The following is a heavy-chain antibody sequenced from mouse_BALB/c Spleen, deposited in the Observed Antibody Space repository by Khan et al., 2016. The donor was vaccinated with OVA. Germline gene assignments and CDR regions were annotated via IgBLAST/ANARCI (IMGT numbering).Heavy chain of an antibody. CDR3: ARMVEK. CDR1: GLTFQDTY. D-gene: IGHD1-1*02. Sequence: IQLVQSGAELVKSGATVKLSCTASGLTFQDTYMHWLKQSPEQGLEWIGRIDPPNGTTKYDPKFQGMATITADTSSNPAYLQLSSLTSEDTALYYCARMVEKWGQGTTLTVSS. V-gene: IGHV14-3*02. CDR2: IDPPNGTT. J-gene: IGHJ2*01.